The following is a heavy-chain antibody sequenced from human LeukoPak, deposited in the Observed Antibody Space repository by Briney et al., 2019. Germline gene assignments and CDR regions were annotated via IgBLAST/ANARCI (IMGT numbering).Heavy chain of an antibody. CDR1: GGTFSTYA. CDR2: IVPILGTA. Sequence: SVKVSCKASGGTFSTYAISWVLQAPGHGLEWVGRIVPILGTANYAQNFQGRVTITADRSTTTAYMELSSLRSEDTAVYYCARVPQGSSWPYYFDYWGQGTLVTVSS. D-gene: IGHD6-13*01. CDR3: ARVPQGSSWPYYFDY. J-gene: IGHJ4*02. V-gene: IGHV1-69*04.